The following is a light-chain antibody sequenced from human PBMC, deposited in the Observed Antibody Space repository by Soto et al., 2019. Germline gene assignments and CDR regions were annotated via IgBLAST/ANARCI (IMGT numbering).Light chain of an antibody. CDR3: QQYNSYWT. J-gene: IGKJ1*01. V-gene: IGKV1-5*03. CDR2: KAS. CDR1: QSISSW. Sequence: DIQMTQSPSTLSASVGDRVTITCRASQSISSWLAWYQQKPGKAPKLLIYKASSLESGVPSRFSGSGSRTEFTLTISSLQPDDVATYYCQQYNSYWTFGQGTKVEIK.